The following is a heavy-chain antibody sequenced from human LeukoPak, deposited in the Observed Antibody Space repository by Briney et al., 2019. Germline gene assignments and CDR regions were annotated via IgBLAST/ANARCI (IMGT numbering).Heavy chain of an antibody. CDR2: IIPIFGTA. J-gene: IGHJ4*02. CDR3: AREYQRYSYGQYFDY. Sequence: GASMKVSCKASGGTFSSYAISWVRQAPGQGLEWMGGIIPIFGTANYAQKFQGRVTITADESTSTAYMELSSLRSEDTAVYYCAREYQRYSYGQYFDYWGQGTLVTVSS. V-gene: IGHV1-69*13. D-gene: IGHD5-18*01. CDR1: GGTFSSYA.